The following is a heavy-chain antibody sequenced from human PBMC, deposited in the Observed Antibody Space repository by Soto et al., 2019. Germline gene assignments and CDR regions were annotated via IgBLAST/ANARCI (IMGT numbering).Heavy chain of an antibody. D-gene: IGHD6-13*01. J-gene: IGHJ3*02. V-gene: IGHV3-66*01. CDR1: GFTVSSNY. CDR2: IYSGGST. Sequence: EVQLVESGGGLVQPGGSLRLSCAASGFTVSSNYMSWVRQAPGKGLEWVSVIYSGGSTYYADSVKGRFTISRDNSKNTLYLRMNSLRAEDTAVYYCARVGDSSSWYENAFDIWGQGTMVTVSS. CDR3: ARVGDSSSWYENAFDI.